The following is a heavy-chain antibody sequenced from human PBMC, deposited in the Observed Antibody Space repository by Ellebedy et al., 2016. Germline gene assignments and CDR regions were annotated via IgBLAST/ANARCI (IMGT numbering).Heavy chain of an antibody. J-gene: IGHJ6*03. V-gene: IGHV4-59*01. Sequence: SETLSLXXTVSGGSISSYYWSWIRQPPGKGLEWIGYIYYSGSTNYNPSLKSRVTISVDTSKNQFSLKLSSVTAADTAVYYCARGLVPAAMAYYYYYMDVWGKGTTVTVSS. CDR2: IYYSGST. CDR1: GGSISSYY. D-gene: IGHD2-2*01. CDR3: ARGLVPAAMAYYYYYMDV.